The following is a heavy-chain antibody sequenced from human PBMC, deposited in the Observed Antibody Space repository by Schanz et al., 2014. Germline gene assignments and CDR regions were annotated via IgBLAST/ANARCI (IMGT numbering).Heavy chain of an antibody. V-gene: IGHV1-46*01. D-gene: IGHD3-9*01. CDR3: AFDRDDAYDI. CDR2: IYLSDGST. CDR1: GYTFTDYY. J-gene: IGHJ3*02. Sequence: QVQLMQSGAEMKKPGASVKLSCKSSGYTFTDYYMQWVRQAPGQGLEWMGRIYLSDGSTRYAQKFQGRVTVTRDTSTTTVYMDLSSLISEDTAVYYCAFDRDDAYDIWGQGTTVTVSS.